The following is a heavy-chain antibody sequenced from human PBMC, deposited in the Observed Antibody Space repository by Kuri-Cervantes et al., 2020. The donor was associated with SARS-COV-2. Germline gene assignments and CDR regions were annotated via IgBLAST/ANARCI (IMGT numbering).Heavy chain of an antibody. CDR3: AGEQWLGPFDY. CDR1: GGSISSYY. V-gene: IGHV4-59*01. CDR2: IYYSGST. Sequence: SETLSLTCTVSGGSISSYYWSWIRQPPGKGLEWIGYIYYSGSTNYNPSLKSRVTISVDTSKNQFSLKLSSVTAADTAVYYCAGEQWLGPFDYWGQGTLVIVSS. D-gene: IGHD6-19*01. J-gene: IGHJ4*02.